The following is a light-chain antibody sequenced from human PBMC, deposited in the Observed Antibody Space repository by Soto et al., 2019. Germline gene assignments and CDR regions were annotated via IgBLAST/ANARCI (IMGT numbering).Light chain of an antibody. J-gene: IGKJ1*01. CDR3: QQYHTSPWK. Sequence: DIQMTQSPSTLSASVGDSVTITCRASQSISWWVAWFQQRPGKAPKLLISEASNLEGGVPSRFSGSGYGTGFTLTISGLQPDDFASYSCQQYHTSPWKVGQGTKVEIK. CDR1: QSISWW. V-gene: IGKV1-5*03. CDR2: EAS.